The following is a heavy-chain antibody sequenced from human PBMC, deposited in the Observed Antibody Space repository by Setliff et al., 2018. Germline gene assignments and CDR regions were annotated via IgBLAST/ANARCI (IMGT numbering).Heavy chain of an antibody. Sequence: GASVKVSCKASGYTFTSYGISWVRQAPGQGLEWMGWISAYNGNTNYAQKIQGRVIMTTETSTNTAHMELRSLSSDDTAMYYCARPSHWDNALDIWGQGTMVTVSS. V-gene: IGHV1-18*01. CDR1: GYTFTSYG. J-gene: IGHJ3*02. CDR2: ISAYNGNT. CDR3: ARPSHWDNALDI. D-gene: IGHD7-27*01.